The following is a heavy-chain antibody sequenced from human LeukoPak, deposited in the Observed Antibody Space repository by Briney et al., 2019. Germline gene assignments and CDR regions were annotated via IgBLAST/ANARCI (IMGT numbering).Heavy chain of an antibody. V-gene: IGHV2-5*02. CDR1: GFSLSTSGVG. CDR3: AHRSIAARVRGPRFDY. CDR2: IYWDDDK. J-gene: IGHJ4*02. D-gene: IGHD6-6*01. Sequence: ESGPTLVKPTQTLTLTCTFSGFSLSTSGVGVGWIRQPPGKALEWLALIYWDDDKRYSPSLKSRLTITKDTSKNQVVLTMTNMDPVDTATYYCAHRSIAARVRGPRFDYWGQGTLVTVSS.